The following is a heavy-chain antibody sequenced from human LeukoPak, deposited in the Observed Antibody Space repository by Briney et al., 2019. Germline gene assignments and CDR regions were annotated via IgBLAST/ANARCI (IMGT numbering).Heavy chain of an antibody. Sequence: KPSETLSLTCTASGGSISSYYWSWIRQSPGKGLEWIGQIYYSGSTNYTPSLKRRVTILVDTSKSQFSLMLSSVTAAATAVYYCARGGGTFDYWGQGTLVTVSS. J-gene: IGHJ4*02. CDR3: ARGGGTFDY. CDR1: GGSISSYY. D-gene: IGHD1-1*01. CDR2: IYYSGST. V-gene: IGHV4-59*01.